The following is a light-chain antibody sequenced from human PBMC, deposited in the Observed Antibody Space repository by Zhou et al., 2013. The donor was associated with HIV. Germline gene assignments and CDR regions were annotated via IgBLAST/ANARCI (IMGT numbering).Light chain of an antibody. Sequence: EIVLTQSPGTLSLSPGERATLSCRASQTVSRNYLAWYQHKPGQAPRLLIYGASSRATDIPDRFSGSGSGTDFTLTITRLEPEDSAVYYCQQYANAPRSFGLGPSWRSN. V-gene: IGKV3-20*01. CDR1: QTVSRNY. J-gene: IGKJ2*03. CDR2: GAS. CDR3: QQYANAPRS.